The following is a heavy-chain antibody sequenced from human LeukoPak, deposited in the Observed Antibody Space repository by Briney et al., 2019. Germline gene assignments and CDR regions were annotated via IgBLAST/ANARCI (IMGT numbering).Heavy chain of an antibody. D-gene: IGHD4-17*01. Sequence: GGSLRLSCAASGFTFSSYAMGWVRQAPGKGLEWVANIKHDGSEKYYVDSVKGRFTISRDNAKNSLYLQMNSLRAEDTAVYYCARVRRYGDYVNLRGYYYYGMDVWGQGTTVTVSS. CDR2: IKHDGSEK. CDR3: ARVRRYGDYVNLRGYYYYGMDV. V-gene: IGHV3-7*01. J-gene: IGHJ6*02. CDR1: GFTFSSYA.